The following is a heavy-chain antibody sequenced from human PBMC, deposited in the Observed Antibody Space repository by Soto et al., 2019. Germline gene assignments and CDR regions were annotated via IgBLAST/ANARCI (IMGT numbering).Heavy chain of an antibody. CDR1: GYIFTNYY. D-gene: IGHD5-12*01. CDR3: SREDIVKAPTNSDY. Sequence: ASVKVSCKASGYIFTNYYLHWVRHAPGQGLEWMGIINPNFNTTTYAQKFQDRVTMTADTSTNTVYMELSSLTSEDMAVYYCSREDIVKAPTNSDYWGQGTLVTVSS. J-gene: IGHJ4*02. CDR2: INPNFNTT. V-gene: IGHV1-46*03.